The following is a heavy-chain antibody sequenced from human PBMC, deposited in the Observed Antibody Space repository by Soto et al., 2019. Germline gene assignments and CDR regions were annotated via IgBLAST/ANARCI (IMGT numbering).Heavy chain of an antibody. Sequence: QVQLVQSGAEVKKPGASVKVSCKASGYTFTSYDINWVRQATGQGLEYLGWMTPNSGNTAYVQKFQGRVTMTWDTSXXTAYMELSSLRSEDTAVYFCARGIKYGAYSRWFDPWGQGTLVTVSS. CDR2: MTPNSGNT. J-gene: IGHJ5*02. CDR3: ARGIKYGAYSRWFDP. D-gene: IGHD4-17*01. CDR1: GYTFTSYD. V-gene: IGHV1-8*01.